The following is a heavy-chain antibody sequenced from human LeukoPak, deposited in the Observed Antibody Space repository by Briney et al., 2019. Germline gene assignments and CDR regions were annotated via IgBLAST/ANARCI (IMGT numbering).Heavy chain of an antibody. CDR1: GGSISSNNNY. D-gene: IGHD3-10*01. V-gene: IGHV4-39*01. J-gene: IGHJ4*02. Sequence: SETLSLTCAVSGGSISSNNNYWGSLRQPPGKGLEWIGSIYSDGTYYNPSLKSRIAMSVDTSKNQFSLSLRCVTATDTAVYYCARHFSGGSGTFLPFYYTGQGALVTVAS. CDR2: IYSDGT. CDR3: ARHFSGGSGTFLPFYY.